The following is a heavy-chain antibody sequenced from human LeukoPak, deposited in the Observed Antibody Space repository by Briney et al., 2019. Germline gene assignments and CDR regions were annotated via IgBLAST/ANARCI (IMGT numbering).Heavy chain of an antibody. D-gene: IGHD3-22*01. J-gene: IGHJ3*02. Sequence: ASVTVSCTASGYTFTGYYIHWVRQAPGQGLEWMGRINPNNGGTNYAQKFQGRVTMTRDMSMSTAYMELSRLRSVDTAVYYCAGEDNSSGCRPFDIWGQGTMVTVPS. CDR3: AGEDNSSGCRPFDI. V-gene: IGHV1-2*06. CDR1: GYTFTGYY. CDR2: INPNNGGT.